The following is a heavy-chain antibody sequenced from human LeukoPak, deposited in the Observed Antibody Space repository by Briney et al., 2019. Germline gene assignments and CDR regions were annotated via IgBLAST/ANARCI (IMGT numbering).Heavy chain of an antibody. D-gene: IGHD6-6*01. CDR3: ARDRGGYSSSSYYYYYMDV. J-gene: IGHJ6*03. CDR2: IIPIFGTA. CDR1: GGTFSSYA. Sequence: ASVKVSCKASGGTFSSYAIRWVRQAPGQGLEWMGGIIPIFGTANYAQKFQGRVTITTDESTSTAYMELSSLRSEDTAVYYCARDRGGYSSSSYYYYYMDVWGKGTTVTVSS. V-gene: IGHV1-69*05.